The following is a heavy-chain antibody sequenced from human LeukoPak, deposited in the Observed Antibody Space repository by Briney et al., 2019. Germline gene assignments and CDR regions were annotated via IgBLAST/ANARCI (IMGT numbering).Heavy chain of an antibody. J-gene: IGHJ3*02. CDR3: ARDCSSTSCYDAFDI. V-gene: IGHV3-7*01. D-gene: IGHD2-2*01. Sequence: GGSLRLSCAASGFTFSSYWMSWVRQASGKGLEWVANIKQDGSEKHYVDSVKGRFTISRDNAKNSLYLQMNSLRAEDTAVYYCARDCSSTSCYDAFDIWGQGTMVTVSS. CDR2: IKQDGSEK. CDR1: GFTFSSYW.